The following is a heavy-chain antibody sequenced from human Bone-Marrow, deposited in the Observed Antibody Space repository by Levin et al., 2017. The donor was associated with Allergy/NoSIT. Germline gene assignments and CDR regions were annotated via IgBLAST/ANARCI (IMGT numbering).Heavy chain of an antibody. CDR3: AKGQGSGSYEASQQ. CDR2: SNWNGEST. CDR1: GFTFDDYG. V-gene: IGHV3-20*04. D-gene: IGHD3-10*01. J-gene: IGHJ1*01. Sequence: TGGSLRLSCAVSGFTFDDYGMSWVRQVPGKGLEWVCGSNWNGESTGYAESVKGRFTISRDNAKNALFLQMNSLRVEDTALYYCAKGQGSGSYEASQQWGQGTLVTVSS.